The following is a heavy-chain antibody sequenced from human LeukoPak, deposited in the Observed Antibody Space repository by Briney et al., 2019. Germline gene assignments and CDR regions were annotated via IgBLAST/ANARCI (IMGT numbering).Heavy chain of an antibody. Sequence: PGGSLRVSFVGAGVTFSNVWMNWVRQTPRKGLEWVGRIKSKVDGGTTDYAAPVKCRFSISGDDSKNTPYLQMNSLKIEDTDLYYCAKGCSSTSCYTSNFDWGQGTLVTVSS. CDR3: AKGCSSTSCYTSNFD. D-gene: IGHD2-2*02. CDR1: GVTFSNVW. CDR2: IKSKVDGGTT. J-gene: IGHJ4*02. V-gene: IGHV3-15*01.